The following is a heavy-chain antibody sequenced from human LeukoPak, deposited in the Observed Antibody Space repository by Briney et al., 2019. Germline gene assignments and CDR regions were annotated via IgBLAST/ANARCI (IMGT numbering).Heavy chain of an antibody. CDR3: ASLVVRYSPHFDY. CDR2: INPNFGGA. V-gene: IGHV1-69*05. CDR1: GGTFTCYA. Sequence: ASVKVSCTASGGTFTCYAINWVRQAPGQGLEWMGGINPNFGGATYAQKFQGRVTSTTDESTSTAYMELRSLRSEDTDVYYCASLVVRYSPHFDYWGQGTLVTVSS. D-gene: IGHD5-18*01. J-gene: IGHJ4*02.